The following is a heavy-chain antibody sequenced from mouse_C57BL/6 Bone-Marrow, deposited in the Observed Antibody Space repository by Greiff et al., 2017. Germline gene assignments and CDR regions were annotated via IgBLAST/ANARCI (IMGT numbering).Heavy chain of an antibody. Sequence: VQLKQSGAELVKPGASVKLSCTASGFNIKDYYMHWVKQRTEQGLEWIGRIDPEDGETKYAPKFQGKATITADTSSNTAYLRLSSLTSEDTAVYYCARIPPYYYGSSYWYFDVWGTGTTVTVSS. CDR1: GFNIKDYY. CDR3: ARIPPYYYGSSYWYFDV. J-gene: IGHJ1*03. D-gene: IGHD1-1*01. V-gene: IGHV14-2*01. CDR2: IDPEDGET.